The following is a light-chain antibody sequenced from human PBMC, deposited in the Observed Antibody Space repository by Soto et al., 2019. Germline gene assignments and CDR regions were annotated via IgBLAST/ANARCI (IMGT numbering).Light chain of an antibody. Sequence: QSVLTQPPSTSGTPGQRVTISCSGSRPNIGTNSVNWYQQVPGTAPKLLIHSNSQRPSGVPDRFSGSKSDTSASLAISGLQSEDEADYYCAAWDDSLIGVTFGGGTKLTVL. CDR3: AAWDDSLIGVT. V-gene: IGLV1-44*01. J-gene: IGLJ2*01. CDR2: SNS. CDR1: RPNIGTNS.